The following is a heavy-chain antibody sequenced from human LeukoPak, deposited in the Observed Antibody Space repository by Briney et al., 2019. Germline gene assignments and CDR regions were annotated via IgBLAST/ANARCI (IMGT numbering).Heavy chain of an antibody. J-gene: IGHJ4*02. D-gene: IGHD3-22*01. CDR2: IWYDGSNK. CDR3: ARDRDYYDSSGYDY. CDR1: GFTFSSYG. V-gene: IGHV3-33*01. Sequence: GRSLRLSCAASGFTFSSYGMHWVRQAPGKGLEWEAVIWYDGSNKYYADSVKGRFTISRDNSKNTLYLQMNSLRAEDTAVYYCARDRDYYDSSGYDYWGQGTLVTVSS.